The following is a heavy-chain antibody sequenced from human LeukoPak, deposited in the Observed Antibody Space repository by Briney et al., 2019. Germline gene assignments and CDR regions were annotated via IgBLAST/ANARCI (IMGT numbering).Heavy chain of an antibody. CDR3: ARDTIPGRADAFDI. CDR1: GFTFSSYS. J-gene: IGHJ3*02. CDR2: ISSSSSYI. Sequence: GGSLRLSCAASGFTFSSYSMNWVRQAPGKGLEWVSSISSSSSYIYYADSVKGRFTISRDNAKNSLYLQMNSLRAEDTAVYYCARDTIPGRADAFDIWGQGTMVTVSS. D-gene: IGHD1-14*01. V-gene: IGHV3-21*01.